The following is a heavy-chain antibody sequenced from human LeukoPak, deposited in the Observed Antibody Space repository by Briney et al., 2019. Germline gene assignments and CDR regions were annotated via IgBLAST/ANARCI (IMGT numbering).Heavy chain of an antibody. CDR3: ARDLHYGSGSWGYGMDV. J-gene: IGHJ6*02. CDR1: GFTFSSFA. V-gene: IGHV3-30-3*01. D-gene: IGHD3-10*01. Sequence: GGSLRLSCAASGFTFSSFAMHWVSQAPGKGLEWVAVISYDGSNKYYADSVKGRFTISRDNSKNTLYLQMNSLRAEDTAVYYCARDLHYGSGSWGYGMDVWGQGTTVTVSS. CDR2: ISYDGSNK.